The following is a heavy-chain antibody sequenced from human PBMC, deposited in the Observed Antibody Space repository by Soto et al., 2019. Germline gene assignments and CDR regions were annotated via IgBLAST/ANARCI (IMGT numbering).Heavy chain of an antibody. CDR2: IYYSGST. J-gene: IGHJ4*02. CDR1: GGSISSYY. V-gene: IGHV4-59*08. D-gene: IGHD3-9*01. Sequence: SETLSLTCTVSGGSISSYYWSWIRQPPGKGLEWIGYIYYSGSTNYNPSLKSRVTISVDTSKNQFSLKLSSVTAADTAVYYCARLEKYDILTGYPEYRGQGTLVTVSS. CDR3: ARLEKYDILTGYPEY.